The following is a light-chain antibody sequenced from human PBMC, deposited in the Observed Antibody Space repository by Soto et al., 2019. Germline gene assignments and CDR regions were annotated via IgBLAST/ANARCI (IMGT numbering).Light chain of an antibody. J-gene: IGLJ1*01. V-gene: IGLV2-23*01. CDR2: EAS. CDR3: CSYAGSSTYV. Sequence: QSVLTQPASVSGSPRQSITISCTGTSGDVGSYNLVSWYQQHPGQAPKLLIFEASKRPSGVSNRFSGSKSGNTASLTISGLQAEDEADYYCCSYAGSSTYVFGTGTKVTVL. CDR1: SGDVGSYNL.